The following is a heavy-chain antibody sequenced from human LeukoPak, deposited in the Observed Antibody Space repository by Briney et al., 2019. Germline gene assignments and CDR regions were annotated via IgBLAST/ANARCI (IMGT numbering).Heavy chain of an antibody. V-gene: IGHV1-46*01. CDR3: ARSEIPLYYMDV. CDR1: GYTFTSYY. D-gene: IGHD2-2*02. J-gene: IGHJ6*03. CDR2: INPSGGST. Sequence: ASVKVSCKASGYTFTSYYMHWVRQAPGQGLEWMGIINPSGGSTSYAQKFQGRVTMTRDTSTSTVYMELSSLRSEDTAVYYCARSEIPLYYMDVWGKGTTVTISS.